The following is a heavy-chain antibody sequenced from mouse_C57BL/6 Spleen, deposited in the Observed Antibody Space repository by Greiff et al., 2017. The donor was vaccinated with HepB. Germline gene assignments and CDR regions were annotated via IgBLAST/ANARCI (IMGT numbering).Heavy chain of an antibody. CDR2: IDPSDSET. Sequence: VQLQQSGAELVRPGSSVKLSCKASGYTFTSYWMHWVKQRPIQGLDWIGNIDPSDSETHYNQKFKDKATLTVDKSSSTAYMQLSSLTSEDSAVYYCARDYGNYGGFAYWGQGTLVTVSA. D-gene: IGHD2-1*01. J-gene: IGHJ3*01. V-gene: IGHV1-52*01. CDR3: ARDYGNYGGFAY. CDR1: GYTFTSYW.